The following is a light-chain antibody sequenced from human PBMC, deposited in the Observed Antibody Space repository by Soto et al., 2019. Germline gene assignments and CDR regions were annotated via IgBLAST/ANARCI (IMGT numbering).Light chain of an antibody. CDR2: GVY. V-gene: IGLV2-14*01. Sequence: QSVLTQPASVSGSPGQTITISCTGSSDDIGTYEYISWHQHHPGKAPKLIIFGVYDRPSGISDRFSGSKSGNTASLTIFGRQVEDEDVYYCSSYTSGSTLPWVFGTGTKVTGL. J-gene: IGLJ1*01. CDR3: SSYTSGSTLPWV. CDR1: SDDIGTYEY.